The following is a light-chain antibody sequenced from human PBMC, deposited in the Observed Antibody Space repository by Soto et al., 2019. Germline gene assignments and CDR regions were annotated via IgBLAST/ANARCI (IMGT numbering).Light chain of an antibody. V-gene: IGKV3-20*01. CDR3: QQYGSSLLT. Sequence: EIVLTQSPGTLSLSPGERATLSCRASQSVSSNYLAWYQQKPGQAPRLLIYDASNRATGIPDRFSGSGSGTDFTLTISRLEPEEFAVYYCQQYGSSLLTFGGGIKVEIK. CDR2: DAS. CDR1: QSVSSNY. J-gene: IGKJ4*01.